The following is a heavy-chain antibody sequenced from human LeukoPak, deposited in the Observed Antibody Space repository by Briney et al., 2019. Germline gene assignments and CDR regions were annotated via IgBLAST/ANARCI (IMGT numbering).Heavy chain of an antibody. CDR2: VYYSGNT. CDR3: ARHDYYGSGSPLGLWYYGMDV. CDR1: GVSISNYY. Sequence: PSETLSLTCSVSGVSISNYYWTWIRQPPGKGLEWVGYVYYSGNTNYNPSLKSRVTISVDTSKNQFSLRLTSVTAADTAVYYCARHDYYGSGSPLGLWYYGMDVWAKGPRSPSP. V-gene: IGHV4-59*01. J-gene: IGHJ6*02. D-gene: IGHD3-10*01.